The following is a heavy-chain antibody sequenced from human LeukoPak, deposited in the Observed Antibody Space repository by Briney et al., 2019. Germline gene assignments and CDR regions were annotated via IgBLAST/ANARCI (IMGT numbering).Heavy chain of an antibody. J-gene: IGHJ4*02. D-gene: IGHD6-19*01. Sequence: PGGSLRLSCAASGFTFSSYAMHWVRQAPGKGLEYVSAISSNGGSTYYANSVKARFTISRDNSKNTLYLQMGSLRAEDMAVYYCARVSSGWYDYWGQGTLVTVSS. V-gene: IGHV3-64*01. CDR3: ARVSSGWYDY. CDR2: ISSNGGST. CDR1: GFTFSSYA.